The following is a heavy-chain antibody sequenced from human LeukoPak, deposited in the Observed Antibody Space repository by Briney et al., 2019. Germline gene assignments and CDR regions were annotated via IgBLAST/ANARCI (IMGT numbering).Heavy chain of an antibody. J-gene: IGHJ4*02. CDR1: GFTFSDYG. CDR2: IWYDGATK. V-gene: IGHV3-33*01. Sequence: QTGGSLRLSCAASGFTFSDYGMHWVRQAPGKGLEWVAVIWYDGATKYYADSVKGRFTISRDNSKNTLYLQMNSLRAEDTAVYYCARRHYRVYHPGHYWGQGTLVSVSS. CDR3: ARRHYRVYHPGHY. D-gene: IGHD5/OR15-5a*01.